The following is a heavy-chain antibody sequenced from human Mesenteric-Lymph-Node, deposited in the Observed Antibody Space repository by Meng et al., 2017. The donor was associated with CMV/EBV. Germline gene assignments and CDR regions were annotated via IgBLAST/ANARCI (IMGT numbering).Heavy chain of an antibody. CDR2: IRYDGSNE. J-gene: IGHJ4*02. CDR3: ARRGIAADFSPRPDY. CDR1: QFTFSTYG. Sequence: GESLKISCTASQFTFSTYGMHWVRQAPGKGLEWVAFIRYDGSNENYVDSVKGRFTISRDNSKNTLYLQMNSLRVEDTAVYYCARRGIAADFSPRPDYWGQGTQVTVSS. D-gene: IGHD6-13*01. V-gene: IGHV3-30*02.